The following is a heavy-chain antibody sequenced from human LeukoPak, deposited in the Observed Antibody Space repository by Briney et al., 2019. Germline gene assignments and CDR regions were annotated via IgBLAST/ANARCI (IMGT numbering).Heavy chain of an antibody. V-gene: IGHV3-7*01. J-gene: IGHJ3*02. CDR2: IKQDGSEK. CDR3: AKDRRGQLLYRITAFDI. D-gene: IGHD2-2*02. Sequence: GGSLRLSCAASGFTFSSYWMSWVRQAPGKGLEWVANIKQDGSEKYYVDSEKGRFTISRDNAKNSLYLEMNSLRAEATAVYYCAKDRRGQLLYRITAFDIWGQGTIVTDSS. CDR1: GFTFSSYW.